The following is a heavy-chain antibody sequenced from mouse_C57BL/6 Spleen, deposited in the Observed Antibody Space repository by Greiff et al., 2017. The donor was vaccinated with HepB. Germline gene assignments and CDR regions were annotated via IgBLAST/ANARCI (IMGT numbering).Heavy chain of an antibody. CDR2: IRSKSSNYAT. CDR3: VRDDGYYGDWYFDV. V-gene: IGHV10-3*01. D-gene: IGHD2-3*01. Sequence: EVQRVESGGGLVQPKGSLKLSCAASGFTFNTYAMHWVRQAPGKGLEWVARIRSKSSNYATYYADSVKDRFTISRDDSQSMLYLQMNNLKTEDTAMYYCVRDDGYYGDWYFDVWGTGTTVTVSS. J-gene: IGHJ1*03. CDR1: GFTFNTYA.